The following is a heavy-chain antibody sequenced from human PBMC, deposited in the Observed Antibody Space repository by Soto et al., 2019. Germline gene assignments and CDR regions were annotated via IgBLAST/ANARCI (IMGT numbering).Heavy chain of an antibody. CDR2: IIPILGIA. J-gene: IGHJ6*03. CDR1: GGTFSSYT. D-gene: IGHD6-6*01. V-gene: IGHV1-69*02. CDR3: ARGGIAARLFEFDYYYYYMDV. Sequence: QVQLVQSGAEVKKPGSSVKVSCKASGGTFSSYTISWVRQAPGQGLEWMGRIIPILGIANYAQKFQGRVTITADKSTSTAYMGLSSLRSEDTAVYYCARGGIAARLFEFDYYYYYMDVWGKGTTVTVSS.